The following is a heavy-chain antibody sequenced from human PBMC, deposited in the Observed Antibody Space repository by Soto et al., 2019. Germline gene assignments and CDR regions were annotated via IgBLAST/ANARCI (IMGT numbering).Heavy chain of an antibody. Sequence: QVQLVQSGAEGKKPGASVKVSCKASGYSFTTYAMHWVRQAPGQRLEWMGWINAGNGNTKYSQKLQGRVTITRDTSASTACMELSSLRSEDTAVYYCTRSAVRPSGGLIGAFDYWGQGTLVTVSS. J-gene: IGHJ4*02. CDR2: INAGNGNT. CDR3: TRSAVRPSGGLIGAFDY. V-gene: IGHV1-3*01. CDR1: GYSFTTYA. D-gene: IGHD3-16*02.